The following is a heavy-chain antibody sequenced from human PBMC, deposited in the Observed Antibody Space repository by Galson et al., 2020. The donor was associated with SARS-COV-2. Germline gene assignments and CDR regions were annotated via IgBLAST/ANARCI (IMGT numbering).Heavy chain of an antibody. J-gene: IGHJ4*02. CDR2: IHHSGNS. V-gene: IGHV4-4*02. D-gene: IGHD2-15*01. Sequence: SETLSLTCAVSADSITSGHWCSWVRQPPGKGLEWIGEIHHSGNSNYNPSLKSRVTMSLDPSRNQFSLRLNSVTAADTAMYFCAITSIGFTWNSWGQVALVTVSS. CDR1: ADSITSGHW. CDR3: AITSIGFTWNS.